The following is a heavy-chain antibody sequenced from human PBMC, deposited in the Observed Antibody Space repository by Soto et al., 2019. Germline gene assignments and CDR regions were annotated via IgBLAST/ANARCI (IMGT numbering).Heavy chain of an antibody. Sequence: EVQLLDSGGGLVQPGGSLRLSCAASGFTFSNYAMTWVRQGPGKGREWVAGISGSGGRSYYADSVKGRFTISRDNSNTTLYLHMNSLIAADTSVYYCAKAYFVWSSEQPYYFDYWGQGTLVTVSS. D-gene: IGHD3-16*01. J-gene: IGHJ4*02. V-gene: IGHV3-23*01. CDR3: AKAYFVWSSEQPYYFDY. CDR2: ISGSGGRS. CDR1: GFTFSNYA.